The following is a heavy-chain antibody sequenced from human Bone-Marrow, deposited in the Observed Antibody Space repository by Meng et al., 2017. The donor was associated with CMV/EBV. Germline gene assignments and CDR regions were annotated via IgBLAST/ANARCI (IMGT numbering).Heavy chain of an antibody. CDR3: ASDSSSSNSDY. V-gene: IGHV3-23*01. D-gene: IGHD6-6*01. J-gene: IGHJ4*02. CDR1: GFTFSDYY. Sequence: GESLKISCAASGFTFSDYYMSWIRQAPGKGLEWVSAISGSGGSTYYADSVKGRFTISRDNSKNTLYLQMNSLRAEDMAVYYCASDSSSSNSDYWGQGTLVTVSS. CDR2: ISGSGGST.